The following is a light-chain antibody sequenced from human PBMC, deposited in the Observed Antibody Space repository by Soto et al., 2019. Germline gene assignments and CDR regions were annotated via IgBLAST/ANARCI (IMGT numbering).Light chain of an antibody. CDR3: QSFDSSLTGPI. CDR2: NNA. CDR1: NSNIGAGYA. J-gene: IGLJ2*01. Sequence: QSALTQPPSVSGAPGQRVTISCTGTNSNIGAGYAVHWYQQFPGTAPQLLIFNNANRPSGVPDRFSDSRSGTSASLAITGLQSDDEADYYCQSFDSSLTGPILGGGTKLTVL. V-gene: IGLV1-40*01.